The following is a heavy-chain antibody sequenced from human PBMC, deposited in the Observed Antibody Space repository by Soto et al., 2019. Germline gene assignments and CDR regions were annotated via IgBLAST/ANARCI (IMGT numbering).Heavy chain of an antibody. D-gene: IGHD6-6*01. V-gene: IGHV3-21*06. CDR3: ARASEDLTSHFDY. CDR2: ISSTTNYI. J-gene: IGHJ4*02. CDR1: GFTFTRYS. Sequence: PGGSLRLSCAASGFTFTRYSMNWVRQAPGKGLEWVSSISSTTNYIYYGDSMKGRFTISRDNAKNSLYLEMNSLRAQDTAVYYFARASEDLTSHFDYWGQGSLVTVSS.